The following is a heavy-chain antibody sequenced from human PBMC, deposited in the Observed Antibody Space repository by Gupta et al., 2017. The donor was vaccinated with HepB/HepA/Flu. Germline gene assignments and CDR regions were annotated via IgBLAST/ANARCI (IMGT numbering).Heavy chain of an antibody. CDR3: TKDIQPGGTDV. CDR1: HFLKDYA. J-gene: IGHJ6*02. Sequence: EVQLVESGGDLVQPGGSLRLSCAASHFLKDYAMHWVRQIPGKGLEWVAGIYWDSRTGYADSVRGRFTISRDNAKNSLFLQMNSLRADDTALYYCTKDIQPGGTDVWGQGTTVIVSS. CDR2: IYWDSRT. V-gene: IGHV3-9*01. D-gene: IGHD5-18*01.